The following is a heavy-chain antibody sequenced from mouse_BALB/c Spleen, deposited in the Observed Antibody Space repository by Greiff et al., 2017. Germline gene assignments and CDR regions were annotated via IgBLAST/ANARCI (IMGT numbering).Heavy chain of an antibody. CDR2: INPSTGYT. D-gene: IGHD2-12*01. J-gene: IGHJ4*01. CDR3: ARTYYSYAMDY. CDR1: GYTFTSYW. V-gene: IGHV1-7*01. Sequence: QVQLQQSGAELAKPGASVKMSCKASGYTFTSYWMHWVKQRPGQGLEWIGYINPSTGYTEYNQKFKDKATLTADKSSSTAYMQLSSLTSEDSAVYYCARTYYSYAMDYWGQGTSVTVSS.